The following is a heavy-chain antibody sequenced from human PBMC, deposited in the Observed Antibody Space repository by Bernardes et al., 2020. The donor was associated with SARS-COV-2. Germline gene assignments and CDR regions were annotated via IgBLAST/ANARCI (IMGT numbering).Heavy chain of an antibody. CDR2: VYSSGTS. J-gene: IGHJ6*02. CDR3: AGSSCGIDCYIGGLRSWDYGMDV. CDR1: GGSISSSNYY. D-gene: IGHD2-21*02. Sequence: SETLSLTCTVSGGSISSSNYYWGWIRHTPGKGLEWIGSVYSSGTSYYNPSLQGRVRGSIDTSNNQFSLRLSFVTAADTAVYYCAGSSCGIDCYIGGLRSWDYGMDVWGQGTTVTVSS. V-gene: IGHV4-39*01.